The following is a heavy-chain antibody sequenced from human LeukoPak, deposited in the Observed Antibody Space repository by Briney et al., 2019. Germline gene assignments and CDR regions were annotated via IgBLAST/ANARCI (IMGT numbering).Heavy chain of an antibody. V-gene: IGHV3-23*01. CDR2: ISGSGGST. D-gene: IGHD6-13*01. Sequence: PGGSLRLSCAASGFTFSSYAMSWVRQAPGKGLEWVSAISGSGGSTYYADSVKGRFTISRDNAKNSLYLQMSSLRAKDTAVYYCARGIAEAAGGADYWGQGTLVTVSS. J-gene: IGHJ4*02. CDR3: ARGIAEAAGGADY. CDR1: GFTFSSYA.